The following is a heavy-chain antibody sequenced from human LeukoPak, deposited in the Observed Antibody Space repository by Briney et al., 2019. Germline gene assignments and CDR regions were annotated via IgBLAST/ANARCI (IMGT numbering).Heavy chain of an antibody. D-gene: IGHD3-22*01. CDR2: IWYDGSNK. CDR1: GFTFSSYG. Sequence: LSGRSLRLSCAASGFTFSSYGMHWVRRAPGKGLEWVALIWYDGSNKYYADSVKGRFTISRDNSKNTLYLQMNSLRAEDTAVYYCARDDDSSGYYLDYWGQGTLVTVSS. J-gene: IGHJ4*02. V-gene: IGHV3-33*01. CDR3: ARDDDSSGYYLDY.